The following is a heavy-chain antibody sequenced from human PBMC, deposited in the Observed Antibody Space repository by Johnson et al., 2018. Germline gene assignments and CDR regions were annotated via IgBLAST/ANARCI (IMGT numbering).Heavy chain of an antibody. D-gene: IGHD4-23*01. CDR3: AREVSGYGGNSPLDY. V-gene: IGHV3-21*05. CDR1: GFTFSSYS. Sequence: VQLVQSGGGLVKPGGSLRLSCAASGFTFSSYSMNWVRQAPGKGLEWVSYISRSSSTIYYADSVKGRFTISRDNSKNTLDLQMNSLRAEDTAVYYCAREVSGYGGNSPLDYWGQGTLVTVSS. J-gene: IGHJ4*02. CDR2: ISRSSSTI.